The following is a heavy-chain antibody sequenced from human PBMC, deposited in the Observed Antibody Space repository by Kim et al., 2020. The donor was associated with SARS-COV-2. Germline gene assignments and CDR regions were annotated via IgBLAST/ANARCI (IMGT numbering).Heavy chain of an antibody. CDR1: GFSVSTAGEG. CDR2: IYWNDNK. V-gene: IGHV2-5*01. J-gene: IGHJ3*01. Sequence: SGPTLVNPTQTLTLTCALSGFSVSTAGEGVAWIRQPPGKALEWLALIYWNDNKRYSSSLMARLTITKDTSKNQVVLTMTDMSPADTATYFCAHRRYFDSSAKEPFDVWGQGTRVTVSS. CDR3: AHRRYFDSSAKEPFDV. D-gene: IGHD3-22*01.